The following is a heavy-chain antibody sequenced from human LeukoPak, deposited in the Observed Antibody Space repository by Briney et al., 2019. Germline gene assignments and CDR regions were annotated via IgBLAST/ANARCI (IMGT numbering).Heavy chain of an antibody. CDR2: IYYSGST. CDR3: ARDRYYYGSGVNWFDP. J-gene: IGHJ5*02. CDR1: GGSISSYY. V-gene: IGHV4-59*01. D-gene: IGHD3-10*01. Sequence: PSETLSLTCTVSGGSISSYYWSWIRQPPGKGLEWIGYIYYSGSTNYNPSLKSRVTISVDTSKNQFSLKLSSVTAADTAVYYCARDRYYYGSGVNWFDPWGQGTLVTVSS.